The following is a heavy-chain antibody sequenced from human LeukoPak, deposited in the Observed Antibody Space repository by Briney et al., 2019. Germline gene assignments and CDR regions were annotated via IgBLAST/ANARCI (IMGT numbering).Heavy chain of an antibody. CDR2: IYYSGST. V-gene: IGHV4-31*03. CDR3: ARGSVRWPFDY. J-gene: IGHJ4*02. CDR1: GGSISSGGYY. Sequence: SETLSLTRTVSGGSISSGGYYWSWIRQHPGKGLEWIGYIYYSGSTYYNPSLKSRVTISVDTSKNQFSLKLSSVTAADTAVYYCARGSVRWPFDYWGQGTLVTVSS. D-gene: IGHD4-17*01.